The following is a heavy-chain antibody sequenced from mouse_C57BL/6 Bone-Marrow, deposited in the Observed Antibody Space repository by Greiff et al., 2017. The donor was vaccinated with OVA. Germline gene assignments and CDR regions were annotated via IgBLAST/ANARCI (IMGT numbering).Heavy chain of an antibody. CDR1: GYAFSSSW. J-gene: IGHJ2*01. CDR2: IYPGDGDT. Sequence: QVQLKESGLELVKPGASVKISCKASGYAFSSSWMNWVKQRPGKGLEWIGRIYPGDGDTNYNGKFKGKATLTAAKSSSTAYMQLSSLTSEDSAVYFCGRHEDGYYASYFDYWGQGTTLTVSS. CDR3: GRHEDGYYASYFDY. V-gene: IGHV1-82*01. D-gene: IGHD2-3*01.